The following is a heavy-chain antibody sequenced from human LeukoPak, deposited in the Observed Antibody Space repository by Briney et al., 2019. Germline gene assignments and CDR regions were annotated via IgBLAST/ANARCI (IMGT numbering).Heavy chain of an antibody. V-gene: IGHV4-59*01. CDR3: ARSPIVVVPAAIVWFDP. Sequence: SETLSLTCTVSGGSISSYYWSWIRQPPGKGLEWIGYIYYRGSTNYNPSLKSRVTISVDTSKNQFSLKLSSVTAADTAVYYCARSPIVVVPAAIVWFDPWGQGTLVTVSS. CDR1: GGSISSYY. D-gene: IGHD2-2*02. CDR2: IYYRGST. J-gene: IGHJ5*02.